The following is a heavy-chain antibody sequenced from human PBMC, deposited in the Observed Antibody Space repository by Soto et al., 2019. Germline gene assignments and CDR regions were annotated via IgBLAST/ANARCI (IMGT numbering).Heavy chain of an antibody. CDR3: ARDVAQLVHVDWFDP. J-gene: IGHJ5*02. CDR1: GYTFTSYG. Sequence: QVQLVQSGAEVKKPGASVKVSCKASGYTFTSYGISWVRQAPGQGLEWMGWISAYNGNTNSAPKLQGRVTMTTDTSTSTAYMELRSLRSDDTAVYYCARDVAQLVHVDWFDPWGQGTLVTVSS. CDR2: ISAYNGNT. D-gene: IGHD6-13*01. V-gene: IGHV1-18*01.